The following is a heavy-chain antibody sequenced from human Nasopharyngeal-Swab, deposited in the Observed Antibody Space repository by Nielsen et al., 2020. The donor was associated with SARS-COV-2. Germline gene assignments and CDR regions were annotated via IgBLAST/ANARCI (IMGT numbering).Heavy chain of an antibody. CDR2: ISGSGGST. V-gene: IGHV3-23*01. Sequence: GESLKISCAASGFTFSGYAMSWVRQAPGKGLEWVSAISGSGGSTYYADSVKGRFTISRDNSKNTLYLQMNSLRAEDTAVYYCAKEVAAAIGEYYFDYWGQGTLVTVSS. CDR1: GFTFSGYA. D-gene: IGHD6-13*01. CDR3: AKEVAAAIGEYYFDY. J-gene: IGHJ4*02.